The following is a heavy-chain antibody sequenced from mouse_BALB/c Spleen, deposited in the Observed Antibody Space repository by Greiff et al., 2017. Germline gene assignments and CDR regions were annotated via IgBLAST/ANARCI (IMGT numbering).Heavy chain of an antibody. CDR2: IDPENGDT. Sequence: DVKLQESGAELVRSGASVKLSCTASGFNIKDYYMHWVKQRPEQGLEWIGWIDPENGDTEYAPKFQGKATMTADTSSNTAYLQLSSLTSEDTAVYYCNVPFPPHYWGQGTSVTVSS. CDR3: NVPFPPHY. CDR1: GFNIKDYY. V-gene: IGHV14-4*02. J-gene: IGHJ4*01.